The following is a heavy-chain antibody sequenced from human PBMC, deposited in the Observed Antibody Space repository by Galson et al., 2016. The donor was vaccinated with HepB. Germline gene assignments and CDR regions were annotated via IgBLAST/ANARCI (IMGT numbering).Heavy chain of an antibody. CDR1: GYRFTTFY. Sequence: SVKVSCKASGYRFTTFYVHWVRQAPGQGLEWIGRIMPEDGYTIYAQKFQGRVTITRDTSTSTVYMDPRSLMSADTGVYYCARDGHKWDFDYWGQGSLVTVSS. D-gene: IGHD1-26*01. CDR2: IMPEDGYT. CDR3: ARDGHKWDFDY. V-gene: IGHV1-46*01. J-gene: IGHJ4*02.